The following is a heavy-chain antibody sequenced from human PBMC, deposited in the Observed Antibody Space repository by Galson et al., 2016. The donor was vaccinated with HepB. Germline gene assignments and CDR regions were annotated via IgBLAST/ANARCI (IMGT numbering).Heavy chain of an antibody. V-gene: IGHV1-69*13. CDR3: ARDRNWFDP. J-gene: IGHJ5*02. CDR2: IMPIFGTI. CDR1: GGSFSVFA. Sequence: SVKVSCKASGGSFSVFAINWVRQAPGQGLEWMGEIMPIFGTINYAQKFQGRVTITADESTSTAYMELSSLRSEDTAVYYCARDRNWFDPWGQGTLVTVSS.